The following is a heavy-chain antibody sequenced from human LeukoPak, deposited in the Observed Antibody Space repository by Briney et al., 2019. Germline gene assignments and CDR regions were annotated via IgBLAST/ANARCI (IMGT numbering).Heavy chain of an antibody. D-gene: IGHD3-16*01. CDR2: IKQHGTEK. J-gene: IGHJ4*02. Sequence: GGSLRLSCAASGFTFSSYAMSWVRQAPGKGLEWVANIKQHGTEKYYVDSVKGRFTISRDDAKKSVYLQMNSLRAEDTAVYYCASDGGPFDHWGQGILVTVAS. CDR1: GFTFSSYA. CDR3: ASDGGPFDH. V-gene: IGHV3-7*01.